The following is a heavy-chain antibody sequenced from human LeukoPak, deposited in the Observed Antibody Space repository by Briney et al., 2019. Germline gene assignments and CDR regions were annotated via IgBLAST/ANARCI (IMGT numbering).Heavy chain of an antibody. J-gene: IGHJ6*02. CDR2: ISGSGGST. CDR3: AKGVPAANTYYYYYGMDV. D-gene: IGHD2-2*01. CDR1: GFTFSSYA. Sequence: PGGSLRLSCAASGFTFSSYAMSGVRQAPGKGLEWVSAISGSGGSTYYADSVKGRFTISRDNSKNTLYLQMNSLRAEDTAVYYCAKGVPAANTYYYYYGMDVWGQGTTVTVSS. V-gene: IGHV3-23*01.